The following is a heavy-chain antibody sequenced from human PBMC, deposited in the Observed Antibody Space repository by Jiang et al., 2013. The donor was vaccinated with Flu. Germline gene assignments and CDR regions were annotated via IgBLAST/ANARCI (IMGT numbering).Heavy chain of an antibody. J-gene: IGHJ6*02. V-gene: IGHV6-1*01. CDR1: GDSVSSNSAA. CDR2: TYYRSKWYN. Sequence: QTLSLTCAISGDSVSSNSAAWNWIRQSPSRGLEWLGRTYYRSKWYNDYAVSVKSRITINPDTSKNQFSLQLNSVTPEDTAVYYCARAIRDYGGNSNYYYYGMDVWGQGTTVTVSS. CDR3: ARAIRDYGGNSNYYYYGMDV. D-gene: IGHD4-23*01.